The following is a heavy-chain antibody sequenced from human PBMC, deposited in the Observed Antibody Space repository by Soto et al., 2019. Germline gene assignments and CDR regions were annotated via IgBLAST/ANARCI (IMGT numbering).Heavy chain of an antibody. CDR3: ARLNGRLWLQGTPSYYYYGMDV. D-gene: IGHD5-18*01. V-gene: IGHV5-51*03. Sequence: EVQLVQSGAEVKKPGESLKISCKGSGYSFTSYWIGWVRQMPGKGLEWMGIIYPGDSDTRYSPSFQGQVTISADKSISTAYLQWSSLKASDTAMYYCARLNGRLWLQGTPSYYYYGMDVWGQGTTVTVSS. CDR2: IYPGDSDT. CDR1: GYSFTSYW. J-gene: IGHJ6*02.